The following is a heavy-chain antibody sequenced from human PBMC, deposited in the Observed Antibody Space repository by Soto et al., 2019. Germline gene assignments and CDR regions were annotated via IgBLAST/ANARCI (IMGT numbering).Heavy chain of an antibody. CDR2: ISGSGGST. J-gene: IGHJ6*02. CDR1: GFTFSSFA. D-gene: IGHD3-10*01. CDR3: AKVNGDYYGSGSYGRYYYYYGMDV. V-gene: IGHV3-23*01. Sequence: QRGGALTVSCAASGFTFSSFAMSWVRQAPGKVLEWVRAISGSGGSTYYADSVKGRFTISRHNSKNTLYLQMNSLRAEATAVYYCAKVNGDYYGSGSYGRYYYYYGMDVWGQGTTVTVSS.